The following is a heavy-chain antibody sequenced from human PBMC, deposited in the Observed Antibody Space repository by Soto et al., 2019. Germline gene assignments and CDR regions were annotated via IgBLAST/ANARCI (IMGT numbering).Heavy chain of an antibody. Sequence: SETLSLTCAVYGGSFSGYYWSWIRQPPGKGLEWIGEINHSGSTNYNPSLKSRVTISVDTSKNQFSLKLSSVTAADTAVYYCARADTGRGPSLRWGQGTLVTVSS. CDR3: ARADTGRGPSLR. D-gene: IGHD5-18*01. V-gene: IGHV4-34*01. CDR1: GGSFSGYY. J-gene: IGHJ4*02. CDR2: INHSGST.